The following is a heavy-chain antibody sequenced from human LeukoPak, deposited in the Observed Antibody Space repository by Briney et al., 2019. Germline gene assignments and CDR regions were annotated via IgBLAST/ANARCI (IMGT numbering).Heavy chain of an antibody. Sequence: PGRSLRLSCAASGFTFSSYAMHWVRQAPSKGLEWVAVISYDGSNKYYADSVKGRFTISRDNSKNTLYLQMNSLRAEDTAVYYCARDKGVQLEALLMYWGQGTLVTVSS. CDR1: GFTFSSYA. J-gene: IGHJ4*02. CDR2: ISYDGSNK. CDR3: ARDKGVQLEALLMY. V-gene: IGHV3-30*04. D-gene: IGHD1-1*01.